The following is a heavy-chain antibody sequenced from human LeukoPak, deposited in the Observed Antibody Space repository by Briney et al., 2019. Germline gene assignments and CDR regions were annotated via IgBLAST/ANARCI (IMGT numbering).Heavy chain of an antibody. D-gene: IGHD6-6*01. V-gene: IGHV1-2*02. J-gene: IGHJ4*02. CDR3: ATGIGFEYSSSSPKGGPVKFDY. Sequence: ASVKVSCKASGYTFTGYYMHWVRQAPGQGLEWMGWINPNSGGTNYAQKFQGRVTMTRDTSISTAYMELSSLRSEDTAVYYCATGIGFEYSSSSPKGGPVKFDYWGQGTLVTVSS. CDR2: INPNSGGT. CDR1: GYTFTGYY.